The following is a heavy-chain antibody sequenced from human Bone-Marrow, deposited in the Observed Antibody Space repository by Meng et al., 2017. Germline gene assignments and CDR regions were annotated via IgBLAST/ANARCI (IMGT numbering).Heavy chain of an antibody. V-gene: IGHV3-NL1*01. Sequence: QVQLGEPGGGVVQPGRSLRLSCAASGFTFSSYGMHWVRQAPGKGLEWVSVIYSGGSTYYADSVKGRFTISRDNSKNTLYLQMNSLRAEDTAVYYCASYGIDYWGQGTLVTVSS. CDR1: GFTFSSYG. D-gene: IGHD3-16*01. J-gene: IGHJ4*02. CDR3: ASYGIDY. CDR2: IYSGGST.